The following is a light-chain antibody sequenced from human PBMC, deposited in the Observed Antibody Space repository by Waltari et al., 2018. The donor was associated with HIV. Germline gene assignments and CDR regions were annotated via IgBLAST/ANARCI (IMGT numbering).Light chain of an antibody. CDR3: QQYYTTPYT. CDR2: WAS. J-gene: IGKJ2*01. CDR1: QNVLYTSNSDTSNNKNF. Sequence: DIVMTQSPDSLAVSLGERATINGQSSQNVLYTSNSDTSNNKNFVAWYQQKPGQPPKLLIQWASSRESGLPDRFSGSGSGTDFTLAISSLQAEDVAVYYCQQYYTTPYTFGQGTKLEI. V-gene: IGKV4-1*01.